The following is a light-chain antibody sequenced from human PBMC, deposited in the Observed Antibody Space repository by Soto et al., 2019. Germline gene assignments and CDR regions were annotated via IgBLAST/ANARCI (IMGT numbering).Light chain of an antibody. CDR3: QQYHIYQT. Sequence: DVQMTQSPSTLSASVGDRVTITCRASQSIQHWLAWYQQKPGKAPKVLIHQTSILLSEVPSRFSGSGSETEFSLTISGLQPDDSATYFCQQYHIYQTFGQGTKVDIK. V-gene: IGKV1-5*03. CDR2: QTS. J-gene: IGKJ1*01. CDR1: QSIQHW.